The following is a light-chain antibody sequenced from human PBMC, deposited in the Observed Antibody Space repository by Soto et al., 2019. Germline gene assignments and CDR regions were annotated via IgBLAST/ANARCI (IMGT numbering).Light chain of an antibody. CDR3: MQGIYWPWT. V-gene: IGKV2-30*02. Sequence: DVVMTQSPLSLPVALGQSSSISCSSIQSLVHTDGNTFLNWFQQRPGQSPRRLIYKVSNRESGVPERLSGSGSGNDFTMKISRVEAEDVGVYYCMQGIYWPWTFGKGTKVDIK. CDR1: QSLVHTDGNTF. CDR2: KVS. J-gene: IGKJ1*01.